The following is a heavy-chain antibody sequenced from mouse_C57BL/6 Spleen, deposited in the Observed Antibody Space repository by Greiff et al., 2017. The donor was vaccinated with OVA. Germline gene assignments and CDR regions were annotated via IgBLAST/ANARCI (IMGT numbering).Heavy chain of an antibody. CDR2: INPGSGGT. D-gene: IGHD4-1*01. Sequence: QVQLQQSGAELVRPGTSVKVSCTASGYAFTNYLIEWVKQRPGQGLEWIGVINPGSGGTNYTAKFQGKATLTADKSSSTAYMQLSSLTPEDTAVLFSARRTGKGAWFAYWGQGTLVTVSA. CDR1: GYAFTNYL. V-gene: IGHV1-54*01. J-gene: IGHJ3*01. CDR3: ARRTGKGAWFAY.